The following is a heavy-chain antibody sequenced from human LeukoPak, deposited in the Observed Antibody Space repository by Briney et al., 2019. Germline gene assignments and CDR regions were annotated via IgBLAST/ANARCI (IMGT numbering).Heavy chain of an antibody. CDR1: GFTFSSYE. Sequence: GGSLRLSCAASGFTFSSYEMNWVRQAPGKGLEWVSYISSSGSTIYYADSVKGRFTISRDNAKNSLYLQMNSLRAGDTAVYYCARDMGDGFDYWGQGTLVTVSS. J-gene: IGHJ4*02. V-gene: IGHV3-48*03. CDR2: ISSSGSTI. CDR3: ARDMGDGFDY. D-gene: IGHD5-24*01.